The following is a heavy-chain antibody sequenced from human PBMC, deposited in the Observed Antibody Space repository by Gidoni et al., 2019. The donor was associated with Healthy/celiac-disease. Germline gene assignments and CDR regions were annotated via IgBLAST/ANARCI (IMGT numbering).Heavy chain of an antibody. J-gene: IGHJ4*02. CDR1: GFTFGSYS. CDR3: ARDRVGIAAAGTEQIDD. V-gene: IGHV3-21*01. CDR2: ISSSSSYI. Sequence: EVQRVESGGGLVKPGGSLRLSCSASGFTFGSYSLNWVRQDPGTGLECVSSISSSSSYIYYADSVRGRFTISRDNAKHSLYLQMSSLRGEDTAVYDWARDRVGIAAAGTEQIDDWGQGTLVAVSS. D-gene: IGHD6-13*01.